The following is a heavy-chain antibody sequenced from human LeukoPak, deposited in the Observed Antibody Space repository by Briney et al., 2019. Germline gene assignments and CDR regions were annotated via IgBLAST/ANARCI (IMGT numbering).Heavy chain of an antibody. CDR1: GFTFSSYW. CDR2: IKQDGSEK. D-gene: IGHD2-2*01. CDR3: AKDWNRYCSSTSCYGYFDY. J-gene: IGHJ4*02. Sequence: GGSLRLSCGASGFTFSSYWMNWVRQAPGKGLEWVANIKQDGSEKYYADSVKGRFTISRDNSKNTLYLQMNSLRAEDTAVYYCAKDWNRYCSSTSCYGYFDYWGQGTLVTVSS. V-gene: IGHV3-7*01.